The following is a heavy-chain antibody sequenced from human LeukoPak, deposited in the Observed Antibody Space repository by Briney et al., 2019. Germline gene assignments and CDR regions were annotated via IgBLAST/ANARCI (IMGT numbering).Heavy chain of an antibody. Sequence: ASVKVSCKASGYTFTGYYMHWVRQAPGQGLEWMGWINPNSGGTNYAQKFQGRVTMTRDTSISTAYMELSSLRSEDTAVYYCALEVRGIYYYYMDVWGKGTTVTISS. CDR3: ALEVRGIYYYYMDV. V-gene: IGHV1-2*02. D-gene: IGHD3-10*01. CDR1: GYTFTGYY. J-gene: IGHJ6*03. CDR2: INPNSGGT.